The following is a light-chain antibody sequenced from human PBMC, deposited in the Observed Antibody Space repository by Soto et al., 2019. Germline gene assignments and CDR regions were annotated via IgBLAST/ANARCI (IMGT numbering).Light chain of an antibody. J-gene: IGKJ2*01. V-gene: IGKV2-28*01. CDR3: MQTLQTPYT. CDR2: LGS. Sequence: DIVMTQSPLSLPVTPGEPASISCRSSQSLLHTNGYTSLDWYLQKPGQSPQLLIYLGSNRASGVPDRFSGSGSGTDFTLKITRVEAGDVGFYFCMQTLQTPYTFGQGTKLEIK. CDR1: QSLLHTNGYTS.